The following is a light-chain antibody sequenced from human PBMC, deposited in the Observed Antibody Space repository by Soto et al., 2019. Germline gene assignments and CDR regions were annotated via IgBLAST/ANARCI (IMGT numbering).Light chain of an antibody. CDR3: QHYSNWLT. Sequence: EIVMTQSPATLSVSPGERATLSCRASQSVSSNLAWYQQKPGQAPRLLIYGASTRATGIPARFSGSGSGAEFTLIISSLQSEDFAVYYCQHYSNWLTFGGGTKVDNK. J-gene: IGKJ4*01. CDR2: GAS. V-gene: IGKV3-15*01. CDR1: QSVSSN.